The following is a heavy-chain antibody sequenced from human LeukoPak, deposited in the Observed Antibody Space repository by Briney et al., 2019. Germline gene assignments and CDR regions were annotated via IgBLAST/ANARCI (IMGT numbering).Heavy chain of an antibody. CDR1: GGSISSYY. D-gene: IGHD5-18*01. CDR3: ARGLASGYSYGYGY. CDR2: IYYSGST. V-gene: IGHV4-59*01. Sequence: PSETLSLTCTVSGGSISSYYWSWIRQPPGKGLEWIGYIYYSGSTNYNPSLKSRVTISVDTSKNQFSLKLSSVTAADTAVYYCARGLASGYSYGYGYWGQGTLVTVSS. J-gene: IGHJ4*02.